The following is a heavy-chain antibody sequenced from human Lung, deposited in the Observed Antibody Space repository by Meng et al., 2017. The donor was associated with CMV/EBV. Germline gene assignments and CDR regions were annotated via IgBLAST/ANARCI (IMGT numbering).Heavy chain of an antibody. CDR2: ISSSGSTI. CDR3: ASRATGYSSSYIDY. Sequence: GESXKISCAASGFTFSDYYMSWIRQAPGKGLEWVSYISSSGSTIYYADSVKGRFTISRDNAKNSLYLQMNSLRAEDTAVYYCASRATGYSSSYIDYWGQGXLVTVSS. D-gene: IGHD6-6*01. J-gene: IGHJ4*02. CDR1: GFTFSDYY. V-gene: IGHV3-11*04.